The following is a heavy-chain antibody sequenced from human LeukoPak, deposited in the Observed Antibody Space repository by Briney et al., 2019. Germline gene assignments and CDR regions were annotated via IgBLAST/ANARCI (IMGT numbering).Heavy chain of an antibody. V-gene: IGHV3-74*01. Sequence: GGSLRLSCAASGFTFSNYWMHWVRQAPGKGLAWVSRINTDGSSTSYADSVKGRFTISRDNVKNTLYLQMNSLRAEDTAVYFCASTGGMGTFDIWGQGTMVTVSS. CDR3: ASTGGMGTFDI. J-gene: IGHJ3*02. CDR1: GFTFSNYW. CDR2: INTDGSST. D-gene: IGHD2-8*02.